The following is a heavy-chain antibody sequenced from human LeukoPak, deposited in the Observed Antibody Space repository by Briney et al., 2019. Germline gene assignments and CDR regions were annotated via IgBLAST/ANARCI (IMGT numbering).Heavy chain of an antibody. CDR1: GGSISSSSYY. D-gene: IGHD6-6*01. CDR3: ATYTSSSGRFDP. J-gene: IGHJ5*02. CDR2: FYYSGST. Sequence: SETLSLTCTVSGGSISSSSYYWGWIRQPPGKGLEWIGSFYYSGSTYYNPSLKSRVTISVDPPKNQFSLKLSSVTAADTAVYYCATYTSSSGRFDPWGQGTLVTVSS. V-gene: IGHV4-39*07.